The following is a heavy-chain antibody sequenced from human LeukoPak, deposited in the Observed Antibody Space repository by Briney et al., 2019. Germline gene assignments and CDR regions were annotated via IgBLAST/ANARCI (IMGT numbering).Heavy chain of an antibody. V-gene: IGHV3-23*01. D-gene: IGHD6-19*01. CDR1: GFIFSNYA. J-gene: IGHJ4*02. CDR2: ISGSGGST. CDR3: AKGWQWLISY. Sequence: GGSLRLSCAVSGFIFSNYAMNWVRQAPGKGLEWVSAISGSGGSTYYADSVKGRFTISRDNSKNTLYLQMNSLRAEDTAVYYCAKGWQWLISYWGQGTLVTVSS.